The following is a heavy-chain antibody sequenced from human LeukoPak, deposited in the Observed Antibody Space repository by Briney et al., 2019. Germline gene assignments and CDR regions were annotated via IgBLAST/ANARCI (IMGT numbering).Heavy chain of an antibody. CDR1: GGSVSSGSYY. Sequence: SETLSLTCTVSGGSVSSGSYYWSWIRQPPGRGLEWIGYIYYSGSTNYNPSLKSRVTISVDTSKNQFSLKLSSVTAADTAVYYCARAGEYSSSSFDYWGQGTLVTVSS. V-gene: IGHV4-61*01. J-gene: IGHJ4*02. CDR3: ARAGEYSSSSFDY. CDR2: IYYSGST. D-gene: IGHD6-6*01.